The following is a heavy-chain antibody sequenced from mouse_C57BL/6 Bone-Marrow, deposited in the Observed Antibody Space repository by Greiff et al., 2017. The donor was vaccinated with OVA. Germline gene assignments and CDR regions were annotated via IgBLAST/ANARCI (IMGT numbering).Heavy chain of an antibody. CDR1: GYTFTEYT. CDR2: FYPGSGSI. Sequence: QVQLQQPGAELVKPGASVKLSCKASGYTFTEYTIHWVKQRSGQGLEWIGWFYPGSGSIKYNEKFKDKATLTADKSSSTVYMELSRLTSEDSAVYFCARHEAPLYYYGSSLDYWGQGTTLTVSS. CDR3: ARHEAPLYYYGSSLDY. D-gene: IGHD1-1*01. J-gene: IGHJ2*01. V-gene: IGHV1-62-2*01.